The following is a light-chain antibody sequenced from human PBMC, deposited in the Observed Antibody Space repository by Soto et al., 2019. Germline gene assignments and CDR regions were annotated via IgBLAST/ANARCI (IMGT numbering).Light chain of an antibody. Sequence: DLPMTQSPSSLSASVGDRVTITCQASQDISNYLNWYQQKPGKAPKLLIYDASNLETGVPSRFSGSGSGTDFTFTISSLQPEDIATYYCQQYDNLFALTFGGGTKVEIK. J-gene: IGKJ4*01. CDR3: QQYDNLFALT. CDR2: DAS. V-gene: IGKV1-33*01. CDR1: QDISNY.